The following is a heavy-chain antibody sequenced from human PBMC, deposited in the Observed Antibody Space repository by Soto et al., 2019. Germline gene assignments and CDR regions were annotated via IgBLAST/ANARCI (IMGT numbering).Heavy chain of an antibody. CDR1: GYSFTSYW. CDR2: IYPGDSDT. Sequence: GESLKISFKGSGYSFTSYWIGWVRQMPGKGLEWMGIIYPGDSDTRYSPSFQGQVTISADKSIGTAYLQWSSLKASDTAMYYCARLPPSWIQLWTYYFDYWGQGTLVTVSS. J-gene: IGHJ4*02. V-gene: IGHV5-51*01. CDR3: ARLPPSWIQLWTYYFDY. D-gene: IGHD5-18*01.